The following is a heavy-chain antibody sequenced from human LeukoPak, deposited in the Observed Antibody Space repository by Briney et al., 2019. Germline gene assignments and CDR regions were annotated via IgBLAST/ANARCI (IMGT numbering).Heavy chain of an antibody. Sequence: GGSLRLSCAASGFTFGSYSMNWVRQAPGKGLEWVSFISSLSGTREYADSVKGRFTISSDNDKNSLYLQMNSLRAEDTAVYYCARPPMLICSGGYCCFDYWGQGTLVTVSS. V-gene: IGHV3-48*01. CDR2: ISSLSGTR. D-gene: IGHD2-15*01. J-gene: IGHJ4*02. CDR1: GFTFGSYS. CDR3: ARPPMLICSGGYCCFDY.